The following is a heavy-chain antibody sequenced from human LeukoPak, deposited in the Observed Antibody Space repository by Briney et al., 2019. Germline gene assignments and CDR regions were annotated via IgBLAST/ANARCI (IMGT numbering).Heavy chain of an antibody. CDR2: ISGNGETT. V-gene: IGHV3-23*01. CDR3: AKARGYSHSTSFDY. CDR1: GFPFSSNY. J-gene: IGHJ4*02. D-gene: IGHD1-26*01. Sequence: GGSLRLSCAASGFPFSSNYMSWVRQAPGKGLEWVSGISGNGETTYYADSVKGRFTMSRDNSKNTVYLQMNSLRAEDTALYYCAKARGYSHSTSFDYWGQGTLVTVSS.